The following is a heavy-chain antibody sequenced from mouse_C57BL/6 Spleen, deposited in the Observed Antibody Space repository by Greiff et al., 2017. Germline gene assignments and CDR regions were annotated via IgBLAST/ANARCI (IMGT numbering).Heavy chain of an antibody. J-gene: IGHJ4*01. CDR3: VRHGGSFYAMDY. D-gene: IGHD1-1*02. CDR2: IRSKSNNYAT. Sequence: EVQVVESGGGLVQPKGSLKLSCAASGFSFNTYAMNWVRQAPGTGLEWVARIRSKSNNYATYYADSVKDRFTISRDDSESMLYLQMNNLKTEDTAMYYCVRHGGSFYAMDYWGQGTSVTVSS. CDR1: GFSFNTYA. V-gene: IGHV10-1*01.